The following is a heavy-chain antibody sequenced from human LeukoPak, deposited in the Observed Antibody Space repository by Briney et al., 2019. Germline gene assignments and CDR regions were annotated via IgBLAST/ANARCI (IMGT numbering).Heavy chain of an antibody. CDR3: SGHGSSSY. D-gene: IGHD6-13*01. CDR2: LYPGGKT. CDR1: GFTVSYDY. J-gene: IGHJ4*02. Sequence: GGSLRLSCAASGFTVSYDYVSWVRLAPGKGLEFVSALYPGGKTYYADSVKGRFTVSSDTSKNTVDVQMTSLRTEHTAIYYASGHGSSSYWGQGTLVTVSS. V-gene: IGHV3-53*05.